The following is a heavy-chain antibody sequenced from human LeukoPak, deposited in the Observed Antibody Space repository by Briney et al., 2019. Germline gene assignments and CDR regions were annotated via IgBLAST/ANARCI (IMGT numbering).Heavy chain of an antibody. Sequence: SVKVSCKASGGTFSSYAISWVRQAPGQGLEWMGGVIPIFGTANYAQKFQGRVTITTDESTSTAYMELSSMRSEDTAVYYCATRSPYYYGSGSSYYFDYWGQGTLVTVSS. J-gene: IGHJ4*02. D-gene: IGHD3-10*01. CDR2: VIPIFGTA. CDR1: GGTFSSYA. V-gene: IGHV1-69*05. CDR3: ATRSPYYYGSGSSYYFDY.